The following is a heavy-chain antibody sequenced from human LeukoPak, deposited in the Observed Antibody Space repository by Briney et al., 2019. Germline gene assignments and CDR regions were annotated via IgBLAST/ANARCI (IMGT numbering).Heavy chain of an antibody. CDR3: ARGFRGPNFDY. CDR2: IHYSGNT. V-gene: IGHV4-38-2*02. J-gene: IGHJ4*02. D-gene: IGHD3-10*01. Sequence: SETLSLTCTVSGYSINNGFYWGWIRQPPGKGLEWIGTIHYSGNTDYNPSLKSRVTISGDTSKNQFSLKLSSVTAADTAVYYCARGFRGPNFDYWGQGTLVTVSS. CDR1: GYSINNGFY.